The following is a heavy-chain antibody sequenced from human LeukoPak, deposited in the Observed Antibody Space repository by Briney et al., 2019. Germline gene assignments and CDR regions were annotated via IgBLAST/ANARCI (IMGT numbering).Heavy chain of an antibody. CDR1: GGSISIYY. Sequence: PSETLSLTCTVSGGSISIYYWNWIRQPAGKGLEWIGRIYTSGSTNYNPSLKSRVTMSVDTSKNQFSLKLSSVTAADTAVYYCARDGGYSSSWYFDYWGQGTLVTVSS. CDR2: IYTSGST. CDR3: ARDGGYSSSWYFDY. J-gene: IGHJ4*02. D-gene: IGHD6-13*01. V-gene: IGHV4-4*07.